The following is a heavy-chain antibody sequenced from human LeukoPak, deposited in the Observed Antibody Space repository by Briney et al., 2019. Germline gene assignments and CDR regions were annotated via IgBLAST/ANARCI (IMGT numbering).Heavy chain of an antibody. CDR2: INPNSGGT. V-gene: IGHV1-2*02. CDR1: GNTFTGYY. Sequence: ASVKVSCKASGNTFTGYYMHWVRQAPGQGLEWMGWINPNSGGTNYAQKFQGRVTMTRDTSISTAFMELSRLRSDDTAVYYCAREAVGGGPIDYWGQGTLVTVSS. J-gene: IGHJ4*02. D-gene: IGHD3-16*01. CDR3: AREAVGGGPIDY.